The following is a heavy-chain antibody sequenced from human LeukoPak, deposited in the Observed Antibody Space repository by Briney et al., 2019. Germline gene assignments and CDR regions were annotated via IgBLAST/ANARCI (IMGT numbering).Heavy chain of an antibody. CDR1: GFTFSSYA. J-gene: IGHJ5*02. D-gene: IGHD6-19*01. V-gene: IGHV3-23*01. CDR3: AKEAIHSSGWYRYYNWFDP. CDR2: ISGSGGST. Sequence: GGSLRLSCAASGFTFSSYAMSWVRQAPGKGLEWVSAISGSGGSTYYADSVKGRFTISRDNSKNTLYLQMNSLRAEDTAVYYCAKEAIHSSGWYRYYNWFDPWGQGTLVTVSS.